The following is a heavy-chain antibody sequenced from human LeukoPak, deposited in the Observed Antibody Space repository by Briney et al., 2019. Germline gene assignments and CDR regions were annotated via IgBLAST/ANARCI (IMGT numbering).Heavy chain of an antibody. Sequence: SETLSLTCTVSGGSISNYYWIWIRQPPGKGLEWIGYINYSGSTKYNPSLKSQLTISVDTSKNQFSLQLSSVTAADTAVYYCARQDYDSSGYYSLNYFDYWGQGTLVTVSS. D-gene: IGHD3-22*01. J-gene: IGHJ4*02. CDR2: INYSGST. CDR1: GGSISNYY. V-gene: IGHV4-59*08. CDR3: ARQDYDSSGYYSLNYFDY.